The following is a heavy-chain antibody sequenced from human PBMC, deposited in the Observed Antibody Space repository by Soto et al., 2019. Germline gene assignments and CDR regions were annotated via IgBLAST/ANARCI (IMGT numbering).Heavy chain of an antibody. CDR1: GYTFTGHY. J-gene: IGHJ4*02. D-gene: IGHD1-26*01. V-gene: IGHV1-2*02. Sequence: ASVKVSCKASGYTFTGHYIHWVRQAPEQGPEWMGEIGPESGATRYAQRFQGRVTMTRDMSITTVYMELNNLSPDDTAVYYCGRGRSGQIVVFYWGQGTPGTVSS. CDR2: IGPESGAT. CDR3: GRGRSGQIVVFY.